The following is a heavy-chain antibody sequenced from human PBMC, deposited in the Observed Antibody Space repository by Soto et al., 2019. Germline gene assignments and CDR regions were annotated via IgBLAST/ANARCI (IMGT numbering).Heavy chain of an antibody. J-gene: IGHJ2*01. CDR2: IIPALGTA. Sequence: QDQLVQSGAEVKKPGSSVKVSCKASGGTFSSHTFSLVRQAPGQGLEWMGRIIPALGTATYAQKFQGRVTITADESATTVYMELTSLRSEDTAVYYCARPDFGDYWYFDHWGRGTRVTVSS. CDR1: GGTFSSHT. CDR3: ARPDFGDYWYFDH. V-gene: IGHV1-69*08. D-gene: IGHD4-17*01.